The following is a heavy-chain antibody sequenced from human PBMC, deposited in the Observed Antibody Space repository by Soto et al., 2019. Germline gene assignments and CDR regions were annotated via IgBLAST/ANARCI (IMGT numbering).Heavy chain of an antibody. Sequence: PSETLSLTCTVSGASISGFYWSWVRQSAGKGLEWIGRIYATRTTEYNPSLKSRVMMSVDTYKKQFSLKLRSETAADTAVYYCVRDGTKTLRDWFDPWGQGISVTVSS. V-gene: IGHV4-4*07. D-gene: IGHD1-1*01. CDR3: VRDGTKTLRDWFDP. J-gene: IGHJ5*02. CDR1: GASISGFY. CDR2: IYATRTT.